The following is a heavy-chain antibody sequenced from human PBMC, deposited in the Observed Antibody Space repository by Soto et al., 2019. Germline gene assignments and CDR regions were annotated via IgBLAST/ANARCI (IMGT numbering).Heavy chain of an antibody. Sequence: PGGSLRLSCAAAGFTFSSYGIHFFRHAPCTWLEWVAVMSYDGSKYYADTVKGRFTISRDNSKNTLYLQINSLRPEDTAVYYCAKDFTPWFGDYFYYYYGMDVWGQGTTVTVSS. CDR3: AKDFTPWFGDYFYYYYGMDV. CDR1: GFTFSSYG. J-gene: IGHJ6*02. D-gene: IGHD4-17*01. V-gene: IGHV3-30*18. CDR2: MSYDGSK.